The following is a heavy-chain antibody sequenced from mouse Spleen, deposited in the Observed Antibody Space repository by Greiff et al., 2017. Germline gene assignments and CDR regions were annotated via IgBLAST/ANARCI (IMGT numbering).Heavy chain of an antibody. V-gene: IGHV10-1*01. CDR3: VRNWDDYFDV. CDR2: IRSKSNNYAT. J-gene: IGHJ1*01. D-gene: IGHD4-1*01. Sequence: EVQLVESGGGLVQPKGSLKLSCAASGFSFNTYAMNWVRQAPGKGLEWVARIRSKSNNYATYYADSVKDRFTISRDDSESMLYLQMNNLKTEDTAMYYCVRNWDDYFDVWGAGTTVTVSS. CDR1: GFSFNTYA.